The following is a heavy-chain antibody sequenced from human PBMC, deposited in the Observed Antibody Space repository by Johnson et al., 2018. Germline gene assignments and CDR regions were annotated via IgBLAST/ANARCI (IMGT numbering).Heavy chain of an antibody. CDR2: MLYTGTT. CDR1: GASISSYY. V-gene: IGHV4-59*01. D-gene: IGHD6-13*01. Sequence: QVQLQESGPGLVKPSETLSLTCPVSGASISSYYWSWIRQPPGKGLEWIGSMLYTGTTNYNPPLKSRIPLSVDTSKNQFSLKLSSVTAADTAGYYCARYSSSRADYYYYYMDVWGKGTTVTVSS. J-gene: IGHJ6*03. CDR3: ARYSSSRADYYYYYMDV.